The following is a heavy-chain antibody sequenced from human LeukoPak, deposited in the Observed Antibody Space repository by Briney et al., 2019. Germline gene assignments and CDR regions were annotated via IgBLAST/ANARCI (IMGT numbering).Heavy chain of an antibody. Sequence: PGGSLRLSCAASGFTFSSYAMHWVRQAPGKGLERVPVISYDGSNKYYADSVKGRLTTSRDNSKTTLYLKMSSLRAEDTAEYYCAREGQGYCSSTNCYKVGRPFDYWGQGTLVTVSS. D-gene: IGHD2-2*02. CDR1: GFTFSSYA. V-gene: IGHV3-30*15. CDR2: ISYDGSNK. J-gene: IGHJ4*02. CDR3: AREGQGYCSSTNCYKVGRPFDY.